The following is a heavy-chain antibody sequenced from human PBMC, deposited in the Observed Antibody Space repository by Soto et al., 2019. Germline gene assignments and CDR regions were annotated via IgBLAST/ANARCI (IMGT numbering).Heavy chain of an antibody. CDR1: GYTFTSYG. D-gene: IGHD2-8*01. J-gene: IGHJ3*02. CDR2: ISAYSGGT. Sequence: ASVKVSCKASGYTFTSYGISWVRQAPGQGLEWMGWISAYSGGTNYAQKFQAWVTMTRDTSISTAYMELSRLRSDDTAVYYCARGRPPGPMVDIWGQGTMVTVSS. V-gene: IGHV1-2*04. CDR3: ARGRPPGPMVDI.